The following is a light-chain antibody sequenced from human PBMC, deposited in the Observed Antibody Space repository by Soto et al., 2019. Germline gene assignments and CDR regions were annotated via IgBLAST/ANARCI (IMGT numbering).Light chain of an antibody. J-gene: IGLJ3*02. CDR3: SSYAGSYTWV. V-gene: IGLV2-11*01. CDR2: DVS. Sequence: QSALTQPRSVSGSPGQSVTISCTGTSSDVGGYNYVSWYQQHPGKAPKLMIYDVSKRPSGVPDRFSGSKSGSTASLTISGLQAEDEADYYRSSYAGSYTWVFGGGTKVTVL. CDR1: SSDVGGYNY.